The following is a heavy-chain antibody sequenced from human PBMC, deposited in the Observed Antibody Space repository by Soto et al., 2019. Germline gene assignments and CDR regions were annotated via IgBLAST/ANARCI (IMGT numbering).Heavy chain of an antibody. Sequence: PGESLKISCKGSGYSFTSYWIGWVRQMPGICLLWMGIIYPGDSDTRYSPSFQGQVTILADKSISTAYLQWSSLKASDSVMYYCARHLRPGTFSSNDYWGQGTLVTVSS. D-gene: IGHD1-26*01. CDR2: IYPGDSDT. CDR3: ARHLRPGTFSSNDY. J-gene: IGHJ4*02. CDR1: GYSFTSYW. V-gene: IGHV5-51*01.